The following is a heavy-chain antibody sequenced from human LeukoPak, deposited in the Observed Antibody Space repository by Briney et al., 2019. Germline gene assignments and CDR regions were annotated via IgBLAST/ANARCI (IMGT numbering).Heavy chain of an antibody. J-gene: IGHJ5*02. Sequence: SETLSLTCTVSGGSISSYYWSWIRQPPGKGLEWIGYIYYSGSTNYNPSLKSRVTISVDTSKNQFSLKLSSVTAADTAVYYCARNPTCYDILTASYHNWFDPWGQGTLVTVSS. CDR2: IYYSGST. V-gene: IGHV4-59*01. CDR1: GGSISSYY. D-gene: IGHD3-9*01. CDR3: ARNPTCYDILTASYHNWFDP.